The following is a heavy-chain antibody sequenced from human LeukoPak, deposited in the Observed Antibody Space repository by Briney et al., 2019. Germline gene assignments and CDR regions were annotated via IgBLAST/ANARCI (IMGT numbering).Heavy chain of an antibody. Sequence: RSGGSLRLSCAASGFTFSSYAMSWVRQAPGKGLEWVAVISYDGSNKYYADSVKGRFTISRDNSKNALYLQMNSLRAEDTAVYYCHLPGYIVVVPAAMEIDYWGQGTLVTVSS. CDR3: HLPGYIVVVPAAMEIDY. D-gene: IGHD2-2*01. CDR2: ISYDGSNK. V-gene: IGHV3-30-3*01. J-gene: IGHJ4*02. CDR1: GFTFSSYA.